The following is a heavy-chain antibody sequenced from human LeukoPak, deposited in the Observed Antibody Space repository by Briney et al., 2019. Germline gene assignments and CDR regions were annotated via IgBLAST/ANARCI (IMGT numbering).Heavy chain of an antibody. D-gene: IGHD1-26*01. CDR3: ARDQSLGAIGY. J-gene: IGHJ4*02. CDR1: GFTVSSNY. Sequence: GGSLRLSCAASGFTVSSNYMSWVRQAPGKGLEWVSVIYSGGSTYYADSVKGRFTISRDNSKNTLYLQMNSLRAEDTAVYYCARDQSLGAIGYWGQGTLVTVSS. CDR2: IYSGGST. V-gene: IGHV3-53*01.